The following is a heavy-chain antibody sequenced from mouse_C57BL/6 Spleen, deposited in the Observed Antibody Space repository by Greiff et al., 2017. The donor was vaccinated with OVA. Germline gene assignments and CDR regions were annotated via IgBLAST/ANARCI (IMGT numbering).Heavy chain of an antibody. CDR2: IYPGSGST. CDR1: GYTFTSYW. D-gene: IGHD2-4*01. J-gene: IGHJ3*01. CDR3: ARGDDYDEGGFAD. Sequence: VQLQQPGAELVKPGASVKMSCKASGYTFTSYWITWVKQRPGQGLEWIGDIYPGSGSTNYNEKFKSKATLTVDTSSSTAYMQLSSLTSEDSAVYYGARGDDYDEGGFADWGQGTLVTVSA. V-gene: IGHV1-55*01.